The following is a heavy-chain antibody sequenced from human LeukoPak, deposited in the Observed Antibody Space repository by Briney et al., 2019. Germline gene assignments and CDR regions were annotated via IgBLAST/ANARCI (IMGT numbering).Heavy chain of an antibody. V-gene: IGHV4-4*09. Sequence: PSETLSLTCTVSGGSISSYYWSWIRQPPGKALEWIGYIYTSGSTNYNPSLKSRVTISVDTSKNQFSLKLSSVTAADTAVYYCASLDLQLGYYFDYWGQGTLVTVSS. CDR2: IYTSGST. J-gene: IGHJ4*02. CDR1: GGSISSYY. D-gene: IGHD5-18*01. CDR3: ASLDLQLGYYFDY.